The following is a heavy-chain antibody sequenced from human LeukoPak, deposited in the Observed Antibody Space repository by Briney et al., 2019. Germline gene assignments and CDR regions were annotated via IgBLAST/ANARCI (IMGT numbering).Heavy chain of an antibody. CDR1: GGSISGYY. D-gene: IGHD6-19*01. CDR2: IYYTGST. V-gene: IGHV4-59*01. J-gene: IGHJ4*02. CDR3: ARVIAVAATGKGYFDY. Sequence: SETLSLTCTVSGGSISGYYWSCIRQPPGKGLECFGYIYYTGSTNYNPSLKSRVTISVDTSKNQFSLKLSSVTAADTAVYYCARVIAVAATGKGYFDYWGQGTLVTVSS.